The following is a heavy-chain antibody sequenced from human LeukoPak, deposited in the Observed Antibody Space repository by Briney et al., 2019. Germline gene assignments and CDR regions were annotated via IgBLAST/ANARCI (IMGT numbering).Heavy chain of an antibody. D-gene: IGHD4-17*01. CDR3: ARYGALDY. CDR2: ISGSGGST. J-gene: IGHJ4*02. Sequence: GGSLRLSCGASTFTFSSYGMSWVRQAPGKGLEWVSAISGSGGSTYYADSVKGRFTISRDNAENSLYLQMRSLRTEDTAMYYCARYGALDYWGQGTRVTVSS. V-gene: IGHV3-23*01. CDR1: TFTFSSYG.